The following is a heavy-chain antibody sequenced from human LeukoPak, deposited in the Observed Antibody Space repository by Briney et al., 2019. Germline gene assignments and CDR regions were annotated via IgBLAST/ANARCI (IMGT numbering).Heavy chain of an antibody. CDR2: MNPNSGNT. D-gene: IGHD5-24*01. Sequence: ASVEVSCKASGYTFTSYDINWVRQATGQGLEWMGWMNPNSGNTGYAQKFQGRVTMTRNTSISTAYMELSSLRSEDTAVYYCAGATIRGYYYYMDVWGKGTTVTVSS. CDR1: GYTFTSYD. J-gene: IGHJ6*03. CDR3: AGATIRGYYYYMDV. V-gene: IGHV1-8*01.